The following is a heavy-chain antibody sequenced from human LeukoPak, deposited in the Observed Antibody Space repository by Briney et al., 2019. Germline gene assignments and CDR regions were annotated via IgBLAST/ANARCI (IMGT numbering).Heavy chain of an antibody. V-gene: IGHV1-69-2*01. CDR1: GYTFTDYY. Sequence: ATVKISCKVSGYTFTDYYMHWVQQAPGKGLEWMGLVDPEDGETIYAEKFQGRVTITADTSTDTAYMELSSLRSEDTAVYYCATLGNDFWSGYPSRTFDYWGQGTLVTVPS. D-gene: IGHD3-3*01. CDR3: ATLGNDFWSGYPSRTFDY. J-gene: IGHJ4*02. CDR2: VDPEDGET.